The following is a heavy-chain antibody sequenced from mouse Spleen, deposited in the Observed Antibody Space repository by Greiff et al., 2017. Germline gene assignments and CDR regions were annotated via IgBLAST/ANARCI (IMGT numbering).Heavy chain of an antibody. CDR3: ARKQYGNYYYAMDY. Sequence: EVHLVESGGGLVKLGGSLKLSCAASGFTFSSYAMSWVRQTPEKRLEWVATISSGGGNTYYPDSVKGRFTISRDNAKNTLYLQMSSLKSEDTAMYYCARKQYGNYYYAMDYWGQGTSVTVSS. D-gene: IGHD2-10*02. V-gene: IGHV5-9-3*01. CDR2: ISSGGGNT. J-gene: IGHJ4*01. CDR1: GFTFSSYA.